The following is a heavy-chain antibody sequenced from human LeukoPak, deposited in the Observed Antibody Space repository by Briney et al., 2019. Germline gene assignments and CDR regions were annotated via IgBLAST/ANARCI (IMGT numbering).Heavy chain of an antibody. CDR2: IIPILGIA. CDR1: GGTFSSYA. V-gene: IGHV1-69*04. Sequence: VASVKVSCKASGGTFSSYAISWVRQAPGQGLAWMGRIIPILGIANYAQKFQGRVTITADKSTSTAYMELSSLRSEDAAVYYCARVWVLQHLVGHDWFDPWGQGTLVTVSS. D-gene: IGHD6-13*01. J-gene: IGHJ5*02. CDR3: ARVWVLQHLVGHDWFDP.